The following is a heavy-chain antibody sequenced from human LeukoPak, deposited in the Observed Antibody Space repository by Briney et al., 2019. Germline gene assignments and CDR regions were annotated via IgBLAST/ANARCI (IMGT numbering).Heavy chain of an antibody. D-gene: IGHD4-23*01. CDR3: VTHDHGGNSPH. CDR2: ITDTGGNT. Sequence: QPGGSLRLSCAASGFTFSSYAMSWVRQAPGKGLEWVSSITDTGGNTYYADSVKGRFTISRDNSKNTVSLQMNSLRAEDTGVYYCVTHDHGGNSPHWGQGTLVTVSS. J-gene: IGHJ4*02. CDR1: GFTFSSYA. V-gene: IGHV3-23*01.